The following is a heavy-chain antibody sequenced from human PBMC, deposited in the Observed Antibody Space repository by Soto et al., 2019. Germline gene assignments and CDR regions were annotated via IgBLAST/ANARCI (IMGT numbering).Heavy chain of an antibody. CDR2: FDPEDGET. CDR1: GYTLTELS. CDR3: ATTGVDGDYAPLYWYLDL. Sequence: ASVKVPCKVSGYTLTELSMHWVRQAPGKGLEWMGGFDPEDGETIYAQKFQGRVTMTEDTSTDTAYMELSSLRSEDTAVYYCATTGVDGDYAPLYWYLDLWGRGTLVTVSS. J-gene: IGHJ2*01. V-gene: IGHV1-24*01. D-gene: IGHD4-17*01.